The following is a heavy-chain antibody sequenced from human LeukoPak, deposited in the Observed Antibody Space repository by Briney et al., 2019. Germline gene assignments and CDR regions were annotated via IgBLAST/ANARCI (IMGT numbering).Heavy chain of an antibody. Sequence: KVSCKACGGTVAIYSIHQVRQAPKQRHDCIGWSSAGNGNTKYSHNFQATVTYITNTPATPAFKEPRSLRSEDPAVYYCAKDSGSGSNDYWGQATLVTVSS. CDR3: AKDSGSGSNDY. D-gene: IGHD1-26*01. CDR1: GGTVAIYS. J-gene: IGHJ4*02. CDR2: SSAGNGNT. V-gene: IGHV1-3*01.